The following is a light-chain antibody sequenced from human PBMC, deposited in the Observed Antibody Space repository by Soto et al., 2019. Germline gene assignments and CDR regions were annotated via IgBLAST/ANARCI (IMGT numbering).Light chain of an antibody. CDR2: GAF. CDR1: QSVISNY. Sequence: ESVLTQSPSTLSLSPGRRPTLSCRASQSVISNYLAWYQQKPRQAPRLXMYGAFSRAAGIPDRFSGSGSGTDYTLTISKLEPEDFAVYYCQHYGNSPMYTFGQGTKVDIK. J-gene: IGKJ2*01. V-gene: IGKV3-20*01. CDR3: QHYGNSPMYT.